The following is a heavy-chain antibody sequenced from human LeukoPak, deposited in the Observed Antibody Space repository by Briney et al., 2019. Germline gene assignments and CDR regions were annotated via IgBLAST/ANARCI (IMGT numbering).Heavy chain of an antibody. V-gene: IGHV4-59*01. D-gene: IGHD3-10*01. J-gene: IGHJ4*02. CDR1: GVSFEHFY. Sequence: SETLSLTCTVSGVSFEHFYWSWIQQSPGKGLEWIGYVYYSGSTDYSPSLKSRLTISADTSKNQFSLKLSSVTAADTAIYYCASHRRSHGSEYWGQGTLVTVSS. CDR3: ASHRRSHGSEY. CDR2: VYYSGST.